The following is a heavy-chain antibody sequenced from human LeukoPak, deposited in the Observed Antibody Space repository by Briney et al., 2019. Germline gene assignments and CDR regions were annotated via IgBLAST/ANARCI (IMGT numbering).Heavy chain of an antibody. CDR1: GFTFGDYA. Sequence: GGSLGLSCTASGFTFGDYAMSWVRQAPGKGLEWVGFIRSKAYGGTTEYAASVKGRFTISRDDSKSIAYLQMNSLKTEDTAVYYCTRVSDFWSGYPFDPWGQGTLVTVSS. J-gene: IGHJ5*02. CDR3: TRVSDFWSGYPFDP. CDR2: IRSKAYGGTT. V-gene: IGHV3-49*04. D-gene: IGHD3-3*01.